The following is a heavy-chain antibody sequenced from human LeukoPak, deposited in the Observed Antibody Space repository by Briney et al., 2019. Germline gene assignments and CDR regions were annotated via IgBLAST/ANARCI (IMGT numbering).Heavy chain of an antibody. D-gene: IGHD1-26*01. CDR2: ITPNSGGT. Sequence: ASVNVSCKASGYTFTVYYIHWVRHAPGQGLEWMGRITPNSGGTNYAQKFQGRVTMTRHTSISTAYMELSRLRSDATAAYYCARVPPYSGSYFWGQGTLVTVSS. V-gene: IGHV1-2*06. CDR1: GYTFTVYY. CDR3: ARVPPYSGSYF. J-gene: IGHJ4*02.